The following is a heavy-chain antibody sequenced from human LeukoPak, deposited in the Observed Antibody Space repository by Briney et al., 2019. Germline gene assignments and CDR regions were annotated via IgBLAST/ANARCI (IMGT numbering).Heavy chain of an antibody. D-gene: IGHD3-3*01. Sequence: GGSLRLSCAASGFIFSSYAISWVRQAPGKGLEWVSGIRTSGETFYADSVKGRFTISRDISKSTVYLLMSSLRAEDSAIYYCATLSYDVWTGINWFDPWGQGTLVTVSS. CDR1: GFIFSSYA. CDR2: IRTSGET. J-gene: IGHJ5*02. CDR3: ATLSYDVWTGINWFDP. V-gene: IGHV3-23*01.